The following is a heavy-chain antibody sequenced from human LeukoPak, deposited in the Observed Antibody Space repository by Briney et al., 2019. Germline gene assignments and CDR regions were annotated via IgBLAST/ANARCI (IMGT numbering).Heavy chain of an antibody. V-gene: IGHV1-18*01. CDR1: GYTFTSYG. CDR2: ISAYNGNT. D-gene: IGHD3-16*02. J-gene: IGHJ4*02. Sequence: ASVKVSCKASGYTFTSYGISWVRQAPGQGLEWMGWISAYNGNTNYAQKLQGRVTMTTDTSTSTAYMELRSLRSDDTAVYYCARDRKPMITFGGVIVIHDYWGQGTLVTVSS. CDR3: ARDRKPMITFGGVIVIHDY.